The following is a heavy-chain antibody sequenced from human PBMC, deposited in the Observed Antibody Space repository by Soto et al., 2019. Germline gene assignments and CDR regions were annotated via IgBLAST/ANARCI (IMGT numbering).Heavy chain of an antibody. CDR1: GASINSNW. CDR3: ARHVGVSGTRGFDY. Sequence: QVQLQESGPGLVEPSGTLSLTCAVSGASINSNWWSWVRQPPGKGLEWIGEIYNTGRTNYNPSLPSRVTISPDRFNNQSSLSLSSGTAADTAFYYCARHVGVSGTRGFDYWGQGTLVPVSS. J-gene: IGHJ4*02. CDR2: IYNTGRT. D-gene: IGHD6-19*01. V-gene: IGHV4-4*02.